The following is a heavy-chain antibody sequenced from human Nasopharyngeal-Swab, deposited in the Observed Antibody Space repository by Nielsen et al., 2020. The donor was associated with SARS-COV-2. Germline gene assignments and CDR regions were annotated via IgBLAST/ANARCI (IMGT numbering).Heavy chain of an antibody. V-gene: IGHV1-69*13. D-gene: IGHD2-8*02. CDR2: IIPIFATA. CDR3: ARDQAGGGVLGY. J-gene: IGHJ4*02. CDR1: GGTFSSYA. Sequence: SSVKVSCKASGGTFSSYAISWVRQAPGQGLEWMGGIIPIFATANYAQKFQGRVTITADESTSTAYMELSSLRSEDTAVYYCARDQAGGGVLGYWGQGTLVTVSS.